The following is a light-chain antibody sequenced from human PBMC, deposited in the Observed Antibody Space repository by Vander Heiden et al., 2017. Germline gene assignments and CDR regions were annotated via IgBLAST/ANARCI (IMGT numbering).Light chain of an antibody. V-gene: IGKV3-11*01. CDR1: QSVSSY. Sequence: EIVLTQSPATLSLSPGERSTLSRRASQSVSSYLAWYQQKPGQAPRLLNYDASNRATGIPARFSGSGSGTDFTLTISSLEPEDFAVYYCQQRSNWLTFGGGTKVEIK. CDR3: QQRSNWLT. J-gene: IGKJ4*01. CDR2: DAS.